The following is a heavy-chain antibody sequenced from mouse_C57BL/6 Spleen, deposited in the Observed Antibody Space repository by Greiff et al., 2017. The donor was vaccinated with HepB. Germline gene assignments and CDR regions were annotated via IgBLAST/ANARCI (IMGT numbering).Heavy chain of an antibody. J-gene: IGHJ2*01. CDR3: ARSTMITTWYFDY. CDR2: INPSNGGT. D-gene: IGHD2-4*01. Sequence: VQLQQPGTELVKPGASVKLSCKASGYTFTSYWMHWVKQRPGQGLEWIGNINPSNGGTNYNEKFKSKATLTVDKSSSTAYMQLSSLTSEDSAVYYCARSTMITTWYFDYWGQGTTLTVSS. V-gene: IGHV1-53*01. CDR1: GYTFTSYW.